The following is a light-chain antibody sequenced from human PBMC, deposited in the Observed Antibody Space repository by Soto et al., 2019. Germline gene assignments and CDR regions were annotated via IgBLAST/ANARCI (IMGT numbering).Light chain of an antibody. V-gene: IGKV3-20*01. J-gene: IGKJ3*01. Sequence: EIVLTQSPGTLSLSPGERATLYCRASQSVGSNYLAWYQQKPGQAPRVLIYGASSSATGIPDSFSGSGSGADFTLTITSLQPEDFALYYCQQYTTSPFNFGPGTKVDIK. CDR3: QQYTTSPFN. CDR1: QSVGSNY. CDR2: GAS.